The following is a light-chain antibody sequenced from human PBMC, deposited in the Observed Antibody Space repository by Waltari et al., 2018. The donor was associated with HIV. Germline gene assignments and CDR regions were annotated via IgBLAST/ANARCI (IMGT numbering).Light chain of an antibody. Sequence: SYELTQPPSMSVSPGQTARNTCFGDALPNRHDYWYQQRPGQAPVLVIYKDRERPSGIPERFSGSNSGTTVTLIISGVQPEDEADYYCQSADRSGSHVVFGGGTKVTV. CDR1: ALPNRH. CDR3: QSADRSGSHVV. V-gene: IGLV3-25*03. CDR2: KDR. J-gene: IGLJ2*01.